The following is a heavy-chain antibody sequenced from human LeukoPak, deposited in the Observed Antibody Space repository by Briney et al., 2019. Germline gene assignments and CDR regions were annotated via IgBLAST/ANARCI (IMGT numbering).Heavy chain of an antibody. Sequence: PSETLSLTCTVSGYSISSGYYWGWIRQPPGKGLEWIGSIYHSGSTYYNPSLKSRVTISVDTSKNQFSLKLSSVTAADTAVYYCARTPLNYGIDYWGQGTLVTVSS. CDR2: IYHSGST. J-gene: IGHJ4*02. V-gene: IGHV4-38-2*02. CDR3: ARTPLNYGIDY. CDR1: GYSISSGYY. D-gene: IGHD4-17*01.